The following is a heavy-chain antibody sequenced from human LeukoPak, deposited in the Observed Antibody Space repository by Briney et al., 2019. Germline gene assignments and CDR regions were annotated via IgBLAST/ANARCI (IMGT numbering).Heavy chain of an antibody. J-gene: IGHJ4*02. V-gene: IGHV3-7*03. CDR2: IKQDGSVQ. Sequence: PGGSLRLSCTASGFTFSNYWMSWVRQAPAKGLEWVANIKQDGSVQYYVDSVKGRFTISRDNAKNSLYLQMNSLRAEDTAVYYCARKWAVAGSSYFDYWGQGTLVTVSS. CDR3: ARKWAVAGSSYFDY. D-gene: IGHD6-19*01. CDR1: GFTFSNYW.